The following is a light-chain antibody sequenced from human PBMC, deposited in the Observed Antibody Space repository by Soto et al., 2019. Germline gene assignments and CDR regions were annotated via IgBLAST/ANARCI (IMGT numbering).Light chain of an antibody. CDR3: SSYGGSNTVV. V-gene: IGLV2-8*01. CDR2: EVS. CDR1: SSDVGGYNY. Sequence: QSVLTQPPSASGSPGQSVTISCTGSSSDVGGYNYVSWYQQHPGKAPKLMISEVSKRPSGVPDRLSGSKSGNTASLTVSGLQAEDEADYYCSSYGGSNTVVFGGGTKLTVL. J-gene: IGLJ2*01.